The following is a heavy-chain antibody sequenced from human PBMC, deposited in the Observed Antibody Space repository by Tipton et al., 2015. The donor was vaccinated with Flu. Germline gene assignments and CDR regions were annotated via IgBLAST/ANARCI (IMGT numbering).Heavy chain of an antibody. CDR3: ARRSTYHHSSPLLD. V-gene: IGHV1-69*12. CDR2: IMPFFGTP. D-gene: IGHD6-13*01. Sequence: QVQLVQSGAEVKRPGSSVKVSCKASGSTFSSYGFSWVRQAPGQGLEWVGGIMPFFGTPNYAQNFQDRITISADAMTSTSHLDLRSLRPEDTAVYFGARRSTYHHSSPLLDWGQGTLVTVSS. J-gene: IGHJ4*02. CDR1: GSTFSSYG.